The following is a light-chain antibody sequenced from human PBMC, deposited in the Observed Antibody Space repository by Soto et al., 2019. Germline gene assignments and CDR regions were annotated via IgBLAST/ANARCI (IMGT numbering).Light chain of an antibody. CDR3: QQANSFPVT. V-gene: IGKV1-5*01. Sequence: DVQSTQPPSSLSASVRDRVTITCGASQSLMNWLAWYKQKPGKAPKVLIYDASSLESGVPSRFRGSGSGTEFTLTISSLKPDDFATYYCQQANSFPVTFGQGTRLEIK. CDR1: QSLMNW. J-gene: IGKJ5*01. CDR2: DAS.